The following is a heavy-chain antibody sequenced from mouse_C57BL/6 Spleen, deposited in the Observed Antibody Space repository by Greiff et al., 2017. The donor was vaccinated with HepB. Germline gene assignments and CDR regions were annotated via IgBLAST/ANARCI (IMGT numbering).Heavy chain of an antibody. CDR1: GYTFTSYW. J-gene: IGHJ1*03. Sequence: VQLQQPGTELVKPGASVKLSCKASGYTFTSYWMHWVKQRPGQGLEWIGNINPSNGGTNYNEKFKSKATLTVDKSSSTAYMQLSSLTSEDSAVYDCAREEAYDSKRYFDVWGTGTTVTVSS. D-gene: IGHD2-5*01. CDR2: INPSNGGT. V-gene: IGHV1-53*01. CDR3: AREEAYDSKRYFDV.